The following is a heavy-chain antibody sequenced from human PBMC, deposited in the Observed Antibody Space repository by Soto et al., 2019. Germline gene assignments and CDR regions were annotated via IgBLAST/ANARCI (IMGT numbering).Heavy chain of an antibody. J-gene: IGHJ4*02. CDR1: GDTLTSYV. V-gene: IGHV1-3*01. CDR3: AGKSYSNLDY. Sequence: GASVKVSCKASGDTLTSYVMHWVRQAPGQSPEWMGWINVGGGNTNYSQKFQGRVTLTMDNSKNTLYLQMNSLRAEDTAVYYCAGKSYSNLDYWGQGTLVTVSS. CDR2: INVGGGNT. D-gene: IGHD4-4*01.